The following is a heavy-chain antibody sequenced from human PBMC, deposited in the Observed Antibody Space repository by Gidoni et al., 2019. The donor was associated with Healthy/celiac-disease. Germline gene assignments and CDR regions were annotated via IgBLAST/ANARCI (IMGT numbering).Heavy chain of an antibody. CDR2: ISYDGSNK. CDR1: GFTFSSYG. CDR3: AKDYAYSSGGFDP. V-gene: IGHV3-30*18. D-gene: IGHD6-19*01. Sequence: QVQLVESGGGVVQPGRSLRLSCAASGFTFSSYGMHWVRQAPGKGLEWVAVISYDGSNKYYADSVKGRFTISRDNSKNTLYLQMNSLRAEDTAVYYCAKDYAYSSGGFDPWGQGTLVTVSS. J-gene: IGHJ5*02.